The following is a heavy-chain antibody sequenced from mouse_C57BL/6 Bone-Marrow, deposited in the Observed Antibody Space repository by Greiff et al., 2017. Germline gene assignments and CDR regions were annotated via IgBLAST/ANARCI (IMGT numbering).Heavy chain of an antibody. J-gene: IGHJ4*01. CDR1: GYTFTDYE. CDR3: TIYDNYAMDY. D-gene: IGHD1-1*01. CDR2: IDPETGGT. V-gene: IGHV1-15*01. Sequence: QVPLQQSGAELVRPGASVTLSCKASGYTFTDYELHWVKQTPVHGLEWIGAIDPETGGTAYNQKFKGKAILTADQSSSTAYMELRSLTSEDAAVYYCTIYDNYAMDYWGQGTSVTVSS.